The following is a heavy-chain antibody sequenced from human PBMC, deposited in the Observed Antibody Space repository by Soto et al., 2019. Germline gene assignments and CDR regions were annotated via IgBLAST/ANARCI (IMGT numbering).Heavy chain of an antibody. V-gene: IGHV3-30-3*01. CDR2: ISDDGSIE. CDR3: XXXXXXXXXXXDY. CDR1: GFNFRSNA. Sequence: VHLVESGGGVVQPGRSLRLSCVVSGFNFRSNAMHWVRQVXXXXXEWVAIISDDGSIEYYADSVKGRFTISRDNSKNTVXXXXXXXXXXXXXXXXXXXXXXXXXXXXDYWGQGTLVTVSS. J-gene: IGHJ4*02.